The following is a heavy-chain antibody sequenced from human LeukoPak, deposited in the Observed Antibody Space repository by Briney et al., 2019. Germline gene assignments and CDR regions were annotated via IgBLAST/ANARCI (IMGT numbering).Heavy chain of an antibody. J-gene: IGHJ5*02. V-gene: IGHV4-59*13. CDR2: TYDGGRG. CDR1: GGYISSSF. Sequence: PSETLSLTCTVSGGYISSSFWTWIRQAPGKGLELIGFTYDGGRGNYKPSLRSRVDISLDTSSNLYSLRLTSVTAADTGVYYCARLWRPHDYDNWFDHWGQGILVTVSS. CDR3: ARLWRPHDYDNWFDH. D-gene: IGHD4-17*01.